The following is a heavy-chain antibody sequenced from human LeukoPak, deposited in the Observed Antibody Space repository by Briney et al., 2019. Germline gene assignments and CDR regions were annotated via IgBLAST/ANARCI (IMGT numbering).Heavy chain of an antibody. D-gene: IGHD1-14*01. Sequence: ASETLSLTCAVYGGSFSGYYWSWIRQPPGKGLEWIGEINHSGSTNYNPSLKSRVTISLDTSKNQFSLKLSSVTAADTAVYYCARSNGFWVRYNWNHTDKRPNWFDPWGQGTLVTVSS. V-gene: IGHV4-34*01. CDR1: GGSFSGYY. J-gene: IGHJ5*02. CDR3: ARSNGFWVRYNWNHTDKRPNWFDP. CDR2: INHSGST.